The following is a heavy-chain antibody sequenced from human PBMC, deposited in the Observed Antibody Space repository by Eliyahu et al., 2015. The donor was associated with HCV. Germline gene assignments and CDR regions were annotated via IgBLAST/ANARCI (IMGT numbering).Heavy chain of an antibody. CDR1: GFXXSSYS. V-gene: IGHV3-21*01. Sequence: EVQLVESGGGLVKPGGXLXLSCAASGFXXSSYSMNWVRQAPGKGLEWVXSISSSSSYIYYADSVKGRFTISRDNAKNSLYLQMNSLRAEDTAVYYCARERGNWNYDWFDPWGQGTLVTVSS. CDR2: ISSSSSYI. CDR3: ARERGNWNYDWFDP. D-gene: IGHD1-7*01. J-gene: IGHJ5*02.